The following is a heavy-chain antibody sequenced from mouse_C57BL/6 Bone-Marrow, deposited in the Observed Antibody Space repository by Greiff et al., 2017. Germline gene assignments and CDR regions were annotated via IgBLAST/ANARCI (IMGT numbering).Heavy chain of an antibody. V-gene: IGHV1-69*01. D-gene: IGHD2-2*01. Sequence: QVQLQQPGAELVLPGASVKLSCKASGYTFTSYWMHWVKQRPGQGLALIGEIDPSDSYTNYNQTFKDKSTLTVDKSSSTVYSQLMSMTAKDSAVYDRAREVYYGYCCDDWGKGTTRTVSS. J-gene: IGHJ2*01. CDR2: IDPSDSYT. CDR3: AREVYYGYCCDD. CDR1: GYTFTSYW.